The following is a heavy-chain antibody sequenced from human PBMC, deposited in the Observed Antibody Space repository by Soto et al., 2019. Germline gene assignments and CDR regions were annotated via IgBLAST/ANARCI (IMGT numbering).Heavy chain of an antibody. V-gene: IGHV3-11*01. CDR2: MTPSGSSS. CDR1: GFTFSDHY. J-gene: IGHJ3*01. D-gene: IGHD1-26*01. CDR3: AREFSGNYFAFDL. Sequence: QVQLVESGGDLVKPGGSLRLSCAASGFTFSDHYMSWIRQAPGKGLEWISYMTPSGSSSSYADSVKGRFTISRDNAKNSLYLQMNSLRGDDTAVYYCAREFSGNYFAFDLWGQGTIVTVSS.